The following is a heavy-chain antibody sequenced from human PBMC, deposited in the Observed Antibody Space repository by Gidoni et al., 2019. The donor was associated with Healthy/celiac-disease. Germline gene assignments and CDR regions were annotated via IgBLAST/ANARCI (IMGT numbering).Heavy chain of an antibody. CDR3: ARDRGSYGYYFDY. D-gene: IGHD5-18*01. CDR1: VFTFSSYA. V-gene: IGHV3-30-3*01. CDR2: ISYDGSNK. Sequence: QVQLVESGGGVVQPGRSLRLSCAASVFTFSSYAMHWVRQAPGKGLEWVAVISYDGSNKYYADSVKGRFTISRDNSKNTLYLQMNSLRAEDTAVYYCARDRGSYGYYFDYWGQGTLVTVSS. J-gene: IGHJ4*02.